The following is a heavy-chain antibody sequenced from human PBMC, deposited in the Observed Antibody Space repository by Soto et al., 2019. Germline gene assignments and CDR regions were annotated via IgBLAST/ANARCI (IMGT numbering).Heavy chain of an antibody. CDR3: ARDRGTEGSYYYYGMDV. V-gene: IGHV3-21*01. J-gene: IGHJ6*02. D-gene: IGHD1-1*01. Sequence: PGGSLRLSCAASGFTFSSYSMNWVRQAPGKGLEWVSSISSSSSYIYYADSVKGRFTISRDNAKNSLYLQMNSLRAEETAVYYCARDRGTEGSYYYYGMDVWGQGTTVTFYS. CDR2: ISSSSSYI. CDR1: GFTFSSYS.